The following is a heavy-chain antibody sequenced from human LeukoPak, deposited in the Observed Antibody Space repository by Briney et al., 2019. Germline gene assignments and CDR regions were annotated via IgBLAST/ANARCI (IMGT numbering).Heavy chain of an antibody. D-gene: IGHD6-13*01. Sequence: SETLSLTCTVSGGSISSSSYYWGWIRQPPGKGLEWIGGIYYSGSTYYNPSLKSRVTISVDTSKNQFSLKLSSVTAADTAVYYCARIRAIYSSSWTYYYYYYMDVWGKGTTVTISS. CDR1: GGSISSSSYY. J-gene: IGHJ6*03. V-gene: IGHV4-39*01. CDR2: IYYSGST. CDR3: ARIRAIYSSSWTYYYYYYMDV.